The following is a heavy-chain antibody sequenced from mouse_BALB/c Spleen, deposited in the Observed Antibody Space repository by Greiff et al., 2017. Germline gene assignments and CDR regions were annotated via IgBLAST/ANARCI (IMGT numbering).Heavy chain of an antibody. J-gene: IGHJ3*01. CDR3: AGITTSPFAY. V-gene: IGHV5-17*02. D-gene: IGHD1-1*01. CDR2: ISSGSSTI. Sequence: EVKVVESGGGLVQPGGSRKLSCAASGFTFSSFGMHWVRQAPEKGLEWVAYISSGSSTIYYADTVKGRFTISRDNPKNTLFLQMTSLRSEDTAMYYCAGITTSPFAYWGQGTLVTVSA. CDR1: GFTFSSFG.